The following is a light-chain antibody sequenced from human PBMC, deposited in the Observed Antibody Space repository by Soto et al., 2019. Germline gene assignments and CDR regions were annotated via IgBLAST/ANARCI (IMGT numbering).Light chain of an antibody. V-gene: IGKV1-5*03. CDR2: KAS. Sequence: DIQMTQSPSTLSASVGDRVTITCRASQSISSWLAWYQQKPKEAPKLLIYKASSLESGVPSRFSGSGSGTEFTLTISSLQPDDFATYYCQQYNGYPVTFGQGTKVEIK. J-gene: IGKJ1*01. CDR1: QSISSW. CDR3: QQYNGYPVT.